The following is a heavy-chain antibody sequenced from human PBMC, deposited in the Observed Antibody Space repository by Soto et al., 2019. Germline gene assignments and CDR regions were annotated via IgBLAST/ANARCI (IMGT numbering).Heavy chain of an antibody. J-gene: IGHJ4*02. CDR2: IYYSGST. V-gene: IGHV4-39*01. CDR3: ARRGGTTPVDY. Sequence: QLQLQESGPGLVKPSETLSLTCTVSGGSISSSSYYWGWIRQPPGKGLEWIGSIYYSGSTYYNPSLNSRVTISVDTSKNQFALKLSSVTAADTAVYYCARRGGTTPVDYWGQGTLVTVSS. D-gene: IGHD1-1*01. CDR1: GGSISSSSYY.